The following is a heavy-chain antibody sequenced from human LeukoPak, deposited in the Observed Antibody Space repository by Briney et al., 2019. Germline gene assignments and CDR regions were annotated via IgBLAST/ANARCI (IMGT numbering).Heavy chain of an antibody. D-gene: IGHD3-22*01. CDR2: IYYSGST. V-gene: IGHV4-39*07. CDR3: ARLFTMIVVVITTFDEYYFDY. J-gene: IGHJ4*02. Sequence: SETLSLTCTVSGGSISSSSYYWGWIRQPPGKGLEWIGSIYYSGSTYYNPSLKSRVTISVDTSKNQFSLKLSSVTAADTAVYYCARLFTMIVVVITTFDEYYFDYWGQGTLVTVSS. CDR1: GGSISSSSYY.